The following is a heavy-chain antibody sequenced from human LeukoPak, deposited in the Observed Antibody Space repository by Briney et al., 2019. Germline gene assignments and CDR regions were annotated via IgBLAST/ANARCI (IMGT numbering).Heavy chain of an antibody. V-gene: IGHV3-30*18. J-gene: IGHJ4*02. CDR3: AKEGTDSLDY. D-gene: IGHD1-1*01. Sequence: GRSLRLSCAASGFTFSSYDMHWVRQAPGKGLEWVAVISYDGSNKYYADSVKGRFTISRDNSKNTLYLQMNSLRAEDTAVYYCAKEGTDSLDYWGQGTLVTVSS. CDR2: ISYDGSNK. CDR1: GFTFSSYD.